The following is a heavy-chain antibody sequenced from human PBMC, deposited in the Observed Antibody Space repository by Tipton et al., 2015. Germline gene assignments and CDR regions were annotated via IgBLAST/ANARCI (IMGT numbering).Heavy chain of an antibody. CDR3: ARDFSPGYFDL. CDR2: IFYSEST. V-gene: IGHV4-59*01. CDR1: GGSISSYH. D-gene: IGHD3-3*01. J-gene: IGHJ2*01. Sequence: TLSLTCTVSGGSISSYHWTWIRQPPGKGLEWIGYIFYSESTNYNPSLKSRVSISIDTSKNQFSLKLSSVTAADTAVYYCARDFSPGYFDLWGRGTLVTVSS.